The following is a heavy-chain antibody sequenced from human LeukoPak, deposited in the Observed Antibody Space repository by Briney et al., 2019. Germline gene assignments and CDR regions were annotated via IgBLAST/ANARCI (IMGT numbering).Heavy chain of an antibody. Sequence: GGSLRLSCAASGFTFSSYSMNWVRQAPGKGLEWVSSISSSSSYIYYADSLKGRFTISRDNAKNSLYLQMNSLRPEDTAVYYCARVLEAASFDYWGQGTLVTVSS. CDR3: ARVLEAASFDY. D-gene: IGHD6-13*01. V-gene: IGHV3-21*01. J-gene: IGHJ4*02. CDR1: GFTFSSYS. CDR2: ISSSSSYI.